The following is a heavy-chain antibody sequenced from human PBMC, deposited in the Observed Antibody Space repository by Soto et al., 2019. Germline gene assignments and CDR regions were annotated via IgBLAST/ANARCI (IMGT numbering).Heavy chain of an antibody. CDR2: ISGSGGST. Sequence: PGGSLRLSCVASGFSFSNYNMNWVRQAPGKGLEWVSAISGSGGSTYYADSVKGRFTISRDNSKNTLYLQMNSLRAEDTAVYYCAKDSIVLMVYASFDYWGQGTLVTVSS. CDR3: AKDSIVLMVYASFDY. D-gene: IGHD2-8*01. V-gene: IGHV3-23*01. J-gene: IGHJ4*02. CDR1: GFSFSNYN.